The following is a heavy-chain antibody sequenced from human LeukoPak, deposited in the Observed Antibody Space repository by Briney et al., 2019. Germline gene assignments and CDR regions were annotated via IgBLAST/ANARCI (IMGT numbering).Heavy chain of an antibody. CDR2: MNQEGTEK. Sequence: PGGSLRLSCAASGFTFSGSWMSWVPQAPGKGLEWVANMNQEGTEKYYVDSVKGRFTISRDNAKNALFLQMSSLRAEDTAVYYCARWRYYDSSGHYYYFDYWGQGTLVTVSS. J-gene: IGHJ4*02. V-gene: IGHV3-7*01. D-gene: IGHD3-22*01. CDR1: GFTFSGSW. CDR3: ARWRYYDSSGHYYYFDY.